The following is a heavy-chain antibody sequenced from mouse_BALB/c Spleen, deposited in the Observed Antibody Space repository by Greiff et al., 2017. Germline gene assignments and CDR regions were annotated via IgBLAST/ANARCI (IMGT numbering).Heavy chain of an antibody. J-gene: IGHJ3*01. D-gene: IGHD3-1*01. V-gene: IGHV3-2*02. CDR2: IHYSGST. CDR3: ARSGDWFAY. Sequence: EVKLQESGPGLVKPSQSLSLTCTVTGYSITSDYAWHWIRQFPGNKLEWMGYIHYSGSTNYNPSLKSRISITRDTSKNQFFLQLNSVTTEDTATYYCARSGDWFAYWGQGTLVTVSA. CDR1: GYSITSDYA.